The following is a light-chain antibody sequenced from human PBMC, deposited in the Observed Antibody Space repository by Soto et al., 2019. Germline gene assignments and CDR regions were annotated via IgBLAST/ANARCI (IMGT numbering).Light chain of an antibody. V-gene: IGKV1-5*01. CDR3: KKYVTSPLT. Sequence: DIQMTQSPSSLSAYVGDRVIITCRASQSISNCVAWYQQKPGKAPKLLIYKDPGWERGVLSRFSGGGLGPEFPLTSTSRKPEVLEVYACKKYVTSPLTFGGGTK. J-gene: IGKJ4*01. CDR1: QSISNC. CDR2: KDP.